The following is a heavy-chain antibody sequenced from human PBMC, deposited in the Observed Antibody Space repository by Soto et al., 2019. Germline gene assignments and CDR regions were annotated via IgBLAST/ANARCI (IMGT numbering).Heavy chain of an antibody. CDR1: GVTVSSNY. Sequence: GGSLRLSCAASGVTVSSNYMSWVRQAPGKGLEWISIIYSAGNTYYADSVKGRFTISRDNSKNTLYLQMNSLGAEDTAVYYCARDFVVGGPTXNYYYGMDVWGQGT. CDR3: ARDFVVGGPTXNYYYGMDV. V-gene: IGHV3-66*01. D-gene: IGHD1-26*01. CDR2: IYSAGNT. J-gene: IGHJ6*02.